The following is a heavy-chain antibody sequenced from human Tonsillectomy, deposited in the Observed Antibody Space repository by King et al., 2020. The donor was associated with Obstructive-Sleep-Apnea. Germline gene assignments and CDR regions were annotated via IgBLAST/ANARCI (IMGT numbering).Heavy chain of an antibody. V-gene: IGHV4-59*08. Sequence: VQLQESGPGLVKPSETLSLTCTGSCGSISTYYWSWIRQPPGRELEWIGYIYYSGNTNYNPSLRGRVTISVDTSKNQFSLRLSSVTAADTAVYYCASGTRVETSWYFDYWGQGTLVTVSS. CDR2: IYYSGNT. D-gene: IGHD5-24*01. CDR3: ASGTRVETSWYFDY. CDR1: CGSISTYY. J-gene: IGHJ4*02.